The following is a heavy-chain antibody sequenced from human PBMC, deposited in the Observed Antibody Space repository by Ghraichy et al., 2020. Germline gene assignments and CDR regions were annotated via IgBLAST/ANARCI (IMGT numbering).Heavy chain of an antibody. J-gene: IGHJ4*02. CDR1: GFTFSSYS. CDR2: ISTRSNNK. D-gene: IGHD4-23*01. V-gene: IGHV3-48*01. Sequence: GGSLRLSCAASGFTFSSYSMNWVRQAPGKGLEWVSYISTRSNNKYYADSVKGRFTISRDNAKNSLYLQMYSLRAEDTAVYYCAPPLGGTSDAPNGWGQGTLVTVSS. CDR3: APPLGGTSDAPNG.